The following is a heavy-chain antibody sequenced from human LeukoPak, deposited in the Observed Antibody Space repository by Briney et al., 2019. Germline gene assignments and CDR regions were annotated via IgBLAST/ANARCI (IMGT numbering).Heavy chain of an antibody. V-gene: IGHV3-23*01. CDR2: ISSSGGNT. J-gene: IGHJ3*02. Sequence: GRSLRLSCPAAGFTLISNSMSWVRQPPGKWPEWVSAISSSGGNTYYADSLNGPFTISRDNSKNSLYLQMKSLRAEDTAVYYCAKDLKPVRTYYYDSSGHREDAFDIWGQGTMVTVSS. CDR1: GFTLISNS. CDR3: AKDLKPVRTYYYDSSGHREDAFDI. D-gene: IGHD3-22*01.